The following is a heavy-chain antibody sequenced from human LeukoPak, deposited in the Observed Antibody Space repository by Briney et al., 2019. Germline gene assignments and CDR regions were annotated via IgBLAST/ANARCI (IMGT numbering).Heavy chain of an antibody. CDR2: ISVYNGKT. J-gene: IGHJ4*02. V-gene: IGHV1-18*01. CDR1: GYTFSNYG. CDR3: ARGAGDGYNYDFDY. Sequence: ASVKVSCKASGYTFSNYGINWVRRAPGQGLEWMGWISVYNGKTNFVQKLQGRVTMTTDTSTSTAYMELRSLRSDDTAVYYCARGAGDGYNYDFDYWGQGTLVTVSS. D-gene: IGHD5-24*01.